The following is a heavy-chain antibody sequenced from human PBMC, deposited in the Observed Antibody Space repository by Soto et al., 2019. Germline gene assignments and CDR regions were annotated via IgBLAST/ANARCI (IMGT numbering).Heavy chain of an antibody. V-gene: IGHV3-30*18. CDR1: GFNFDNYG. CDR3: AKEITVAPVHL. Sequence: GGSLRLSCPASGFNFDNYGMHWVRQAPGKGLEWVAVITYDGSFQYYADSVKGRFTISRDNSKNTLSLHLNTLKPEDTAVYHCAKEITVAPVHLWGQGTVVTVSS. CDR2: ITYDGSFQ. J-gene: IGHJ4*02.